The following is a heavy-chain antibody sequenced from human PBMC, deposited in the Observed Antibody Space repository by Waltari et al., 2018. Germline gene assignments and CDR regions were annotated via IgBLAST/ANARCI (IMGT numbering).Heavy chain of an antibody. CDR2: IYYSGST. D-gene: IGHD5-12*01. CDR3: ARNKARRDGYNLDAFDI. J-gene: IGHJ3*02. CDR1: GGSISSYY. Sequence: QVQLQESGPGLVKPSETLSLTCTVSGGSISSYYWSWIRQPPGKGLEWIGYIYYSGSTNYNPSLKSRVTISVDTSKNQFSLKLSSVTAADTAVYYCARNKARRDGYNLDAFDIWGQGTMVTVSS. V-gene: IGHV4-59*01.